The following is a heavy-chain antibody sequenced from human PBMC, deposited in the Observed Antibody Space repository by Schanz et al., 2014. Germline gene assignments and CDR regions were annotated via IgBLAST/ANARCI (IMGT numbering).Heavy chain of an antibody. CDR2: IFFSGST. Sequence: QVQLQESGPGLVKPSETLSLTCTVSGVSIGGYYWSWIRQPPGKGLEWIGYIFFSGSTTYNPSFNSRVTIPVDMHKTRFARNGSSVTAADTAVYYCARLGVGDKAYYYYGTDVWGQGTTVLVSS. V-gene: IGHV4-59*08. CDR3: ARLGVGDKAYYYYGTDV. CDR1: GVSIGGYY. D-gene: IGHD1-26*01. J-gene: IGHJ6*02.